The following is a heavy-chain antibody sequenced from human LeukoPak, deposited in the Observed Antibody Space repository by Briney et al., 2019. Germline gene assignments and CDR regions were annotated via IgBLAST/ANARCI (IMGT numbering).Heavy chain of an antibody. V-gene: IGHV3-7*01. J-gene: IGHJ3*02. Sequence: PGGSLRLSCAASGFTFSSYWMSWVRQAPGKGLEWVANIKQDGSEKYYVDSVKGRFTISRDNAKNSLYLQMNSLRAEDTAVYYCAREDVDTAMDGAFDIWGQGTMVTVSS. D-gene: IGHD5-18*01. CDR2: IKQDGSEK. CDR3: AREDVDTAMDGAFDI. CDR1: GFTFSSYW.